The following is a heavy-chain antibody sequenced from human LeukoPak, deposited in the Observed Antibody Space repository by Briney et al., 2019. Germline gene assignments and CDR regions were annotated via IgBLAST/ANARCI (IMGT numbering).Heavy chain of an antibody. V-gene: IGHV4-39*01. CDR1: GGSISSSNSY. J-gene: IGHJ4*02. CDR2: IYYSGNT. CDR3: ARHAWFSDY. D-gene: IGHD3-10*01. Sequence: SETLSLTCTVSGGSISSSNSYWGWIRQPPGKGLEWIGSIYYSGNTYYNASLKSQVSISIDTSKNQFSLRLTSVTAADTAVYYCARHAWFSDYWGQGTLVTVSS.